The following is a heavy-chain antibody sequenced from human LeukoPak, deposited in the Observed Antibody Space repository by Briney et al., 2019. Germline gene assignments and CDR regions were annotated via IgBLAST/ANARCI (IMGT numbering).Heavy chain of an antibody. CDR2: IFPGDSDT. V-gene: IGHV5-51*01. J-gene: IGHJ4*02. CDR1: GYSFTRYF. Sequence: GESLKISCKASGYSFTRYFIGWVRQVPGKGLEWMAFIFPGDSDTRYSPSFQGQVTISADKSISTVYLQWSSLKASDSAMYYCARPPVDIGMVQIVDWGQGTLVSVSS. CDR3: ARPPVDIGMVQIVD. D-gene: IGHD5-12*01.